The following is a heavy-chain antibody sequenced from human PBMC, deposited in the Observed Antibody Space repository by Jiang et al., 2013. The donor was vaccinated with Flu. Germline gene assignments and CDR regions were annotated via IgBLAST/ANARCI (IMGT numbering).Heavy chain of an antibody. CDR3: ARTRPWRDGDYYYYYDMDV. Sequence: NPSLKSRVTMSVDTSKNQFSLKLRFVTAADTAVYFCARTRPWRDGDYYYYYDMDVWGQGTTVTVSS. D-gene: IGHD4-17*01. J-gene: IGHJ6*02. V-gene: IGHV4-4*07.